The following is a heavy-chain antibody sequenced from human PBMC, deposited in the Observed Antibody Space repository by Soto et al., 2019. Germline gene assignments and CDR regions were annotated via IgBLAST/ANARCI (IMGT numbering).Heavy chain of an antibody. CDR2: VYYSGST. J-gene: IGHJ4*02. Sequence: SETLSLTCTVYGSSISSFYWTWIRQPPGKGLEWVVYVYYSGSTNYNPSLKSRVTISVDTSKNQFSLKLSSVIAADTAVYYCASRGYRYGYFDYWGQGTLVTVS. D-gene: IGHD5-18*01. CDR1: GSSISSFY. V-gene: IGHV4-59*08. CDR3: ASRGYRYGYFDY.